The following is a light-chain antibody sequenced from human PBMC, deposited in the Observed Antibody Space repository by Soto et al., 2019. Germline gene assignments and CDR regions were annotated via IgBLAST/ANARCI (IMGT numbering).Light chain of an antibody. J-gene: IGKJ1*01. Sequence: EIVLTQSQGTLSLSRWERATRCCRASQSVSGYLAWYQQKPGQAPRLLIYDASNRATGIPARFSGSGSGTEFTLTISSLQSEDYGVYFCQQYVNWPKTFGHGTKVDIK. V-gene: IGKV3-11*01. CDR3: QQYVNWPKT. CDR2: DAS. CDR1: QSVSGY.